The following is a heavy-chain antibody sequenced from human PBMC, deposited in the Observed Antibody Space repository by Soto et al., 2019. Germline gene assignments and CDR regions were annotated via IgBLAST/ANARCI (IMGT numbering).Heavy chain of an antibody. CDR1: GFTFSGHW. V-gene: IGHV3-74*03. CDR2: IDTDGSTGGT. CDR3: ARGRGTYYADS. Sequence: EVRLVESGGALVPPGGSLRLTCEASGFTFSGHWMHWVRRAPGKGLVWVSHIDTDGSTGGTSYADSVKGRFTVSRDDSNDRLYLQIHDLRVEDTAVYYCARGRGTYYADSWGQGTLVTVSS. J-gene: IGHJ4*02. D-gene: IGHD1-26*01.